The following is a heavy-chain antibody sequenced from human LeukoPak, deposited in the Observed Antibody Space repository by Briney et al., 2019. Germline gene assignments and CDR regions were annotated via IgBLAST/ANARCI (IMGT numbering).Heavy chain of an antibody. CDR1: GFTFSSYA. D-gene: IGHD3-10*01. J-gene: IGHJ4*02. CDR3: AKDKEYFGSGTYHFFDT. Sequence: GGSLRLSCAASGFTFSSYAMSWVRQAPGKGLEWVSAISGSGGSTYYADSVKGRFTISRDNSKNTLHLQMNSLRVEDTAVYYCAKDKEYFGSGTYHFFDTWGQGTRVTVSS. V-gene: IGHV3-23*01. CDR2: ISGSGGST.